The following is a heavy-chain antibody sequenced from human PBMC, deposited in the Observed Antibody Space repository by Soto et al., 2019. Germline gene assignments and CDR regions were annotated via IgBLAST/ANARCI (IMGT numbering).Heavy chain of an antibody. D-gene: IGHD6-13*01. V-gene: IGHV3-7*01. CDR2: IKQDGSEK. CDR3: ARGMTPAAIFVAAAGTVDY. J-gene: IGHJ4*02. CDR1: GFTFSSYW. Sequence: GGSLRLSCAASGFTFSSYWMSWVRQAPGKGLEWVANIKQDGSEKYYVDFVKGRFTISRDNAKNSLYLQMNSLRAEDTAVYYCARGMTPAAIFVAAAGTVDYWGQGTLVTVSS.